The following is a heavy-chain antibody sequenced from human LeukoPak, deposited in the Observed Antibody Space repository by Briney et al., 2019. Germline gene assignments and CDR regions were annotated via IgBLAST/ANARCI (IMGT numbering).Heavy chain of an antibody. Sequence: GASVKVSCKASGYTFTSYYMHWVRQAPGQGLEWMGWISAYNGNTNHAQNFQDRVTMTTDTSTSTAYMELRSLRSDDTAVYYCARDYSSGWYGYFDLWGRGTLVTVSS. CDR3: ARDYSSGWYGYFDL. V-gene: IGHV1-18*04. J-gene: IGHJ2*01. CDR2: ISAYNGNT. CDR1: GYTFTSYY. D-gene: IGHD6-19*01.